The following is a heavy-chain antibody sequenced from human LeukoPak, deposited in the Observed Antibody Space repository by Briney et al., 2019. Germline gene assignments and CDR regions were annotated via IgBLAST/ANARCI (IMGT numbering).Heavy chain of an antibody. CDR1: GGSISSGGYY. V-gene: IGHV4-31*03. Sequence: SETLSLTCTVSGGSISSGGYYWSWIRQHPGKGLEWIGYIYYSGSTYYNPSLKSRVTISVDTSKSQFSLKLSSVTAADTAVYYCARSRCSSTSCYMRGVDYYYYMDVWGKGTTVTVSS. D-gene: IGHD2-2*02. CDR3: ARSRCSSTSCYMRGVDYYYYMDV. J-gene: IGHJ6*03. CDR2: IYYSGST.